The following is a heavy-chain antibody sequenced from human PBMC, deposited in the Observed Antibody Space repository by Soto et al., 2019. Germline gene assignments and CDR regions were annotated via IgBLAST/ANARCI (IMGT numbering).Heavy chain of an antibody. D-gene: IGHD2-15*01. CDR1: GGSFSGYY. Sequence: KSSETLSLTCAVYGGSFSGYYWSWIRQPPGKGLEWIGEINHSGSTNYNPSLKSRVTISVDTSKNQFSLKLSSVTAADTAVYYCARVSIVVVVAAPANDAFDIWGQGTMVTVS. J-gene: IGHJ3*02. CDR3: ARVSIVVVVAAPANDAFDI. V-gene: IGHV4-34*01. CDR2: INHSGST.